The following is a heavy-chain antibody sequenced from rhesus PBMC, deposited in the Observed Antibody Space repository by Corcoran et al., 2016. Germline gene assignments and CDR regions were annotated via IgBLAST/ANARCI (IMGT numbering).Heavy chain of an antibody. V-gene: IGHV4-106*01. D-gene: IGHD3-16*01. CDR2: IYGSRGGT. J-gene: IGHJ1*01. CDR1: GCSISDDYY. Sequence: QVQLQESGPGLVNPSATLSLTCSGSGCSISDDYYWSCIRQPPGKGLEWIGYIYGSRGGTNYNPSIKKRVTISIDTSKNQFSLKLSSVTAADTAVYYCARGSGSDYNAEYFDFWGQGALVTVSS. CDR3: ARGSGSDYNAEYFDF.